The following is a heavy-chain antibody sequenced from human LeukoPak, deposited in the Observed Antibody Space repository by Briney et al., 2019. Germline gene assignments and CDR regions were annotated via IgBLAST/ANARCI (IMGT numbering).Heavy chain of an antibody. CDR1: GFTFSSYS. V-gene: IGHV3-21*06. D-gene: IGHD2-2*01. Sequence: GGSLRLSCAASGFTFSSYSLNWVRQAPGKGLEWVSSISSSSNIYYADSVKGRFAISRDNAKNSLYLQMNSLRAEDTAVYYCARGAGYCTSTTCHLWSDYWGQGTLVTVSS. CDR3: ARGAGYCTSTTCHLWSDY. J-gene: IGHJ4*02. CDR2: ISSSSNI.